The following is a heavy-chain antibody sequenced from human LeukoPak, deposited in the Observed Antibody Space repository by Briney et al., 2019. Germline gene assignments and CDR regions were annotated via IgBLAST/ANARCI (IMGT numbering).Heavy chain of an antibody. J-gene: IGHJ1*01. Sequence: ASVRVSCKASGYNFIAYDINWVRQATGQGLEWMGWINPNSGNTGYAQKFQGGITMTRNTSINTAYMELSSLRSEDTAFYYCTRGDISSAGEYFHHWGQGTLLTVSS. CDR3: TRGDISSAGEYFHH. CDR2: INPNSGNT. D-gene: IGHD3-3*01. V-gene: IGHV1-8*02. CDR1: GYNFIAYD.